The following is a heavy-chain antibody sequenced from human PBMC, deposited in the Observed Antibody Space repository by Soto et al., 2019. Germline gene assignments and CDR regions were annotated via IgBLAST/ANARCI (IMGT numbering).Heavy chain of an antibody. V-gene: IGHV3-30-3*01. J-gene: IGHJ6*02. CDR2: ISYDGSNK. Sequence: GSLRLSCAASGFTFSSYAMHWVRQAPGKVLEWVAVISYDGSNKYYADSVKGRFTISRDNSKNTLYLQMNSLRAEDTAVYYCARAQGNGELGYYYGMDVWGQGXTVTVYS. CDR3: ARAQGNGELGYYYGMDV. D-gene: IGHD4-17*01. CDR1: GFTFSSYA.